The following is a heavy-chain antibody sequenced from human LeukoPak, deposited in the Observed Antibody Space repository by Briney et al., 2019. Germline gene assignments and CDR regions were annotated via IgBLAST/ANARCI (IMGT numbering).Heavy chain of an antibody. CDR1: GDTVSTNSAT. Sequence: SQTLSPTCAISGDTVSTNSATWNWIRQSPSRGLEWQGRTYYRSKWYNDYAVSVKSRITFNPDTSKNQFSLQLNSMTPEDTAVYYCARSTGFYTHWGQGTLVTVSS. D-gene: IGHD3/OR15-3a*01. J-gene: IGHJ4*02. CDR2: TYYRSKWYN. CDR3: ARSTGFYTH. V-gene: IGHV6-1*01.